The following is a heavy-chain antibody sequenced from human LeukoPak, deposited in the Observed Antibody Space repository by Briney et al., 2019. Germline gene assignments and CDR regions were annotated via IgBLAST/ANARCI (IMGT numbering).Heavy chain of an antibody. CDR3: ARQIGYCSDGNCYFDY. D-gene: IGHD2-15*01. CDR2: ISTGGGST. CDR1: GLTFSSYA. Sequence: GGSLRLSCATSGLTFSSYAMAWVRQAPGKGLEWVSSISTGGGSTYSADSVKGRFTTSRDKSKNTLFLQMNSLRAEDTAVYHCARQIGYCSDGNCYFDYWGQGTLVTVSS. V-gene: IGHV3-23*01. J-gene: IGHJ4*02.